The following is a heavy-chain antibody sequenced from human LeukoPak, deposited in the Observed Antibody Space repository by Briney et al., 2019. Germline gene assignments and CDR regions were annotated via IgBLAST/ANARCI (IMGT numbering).Heavy chain of an antibody. CDR2: MNPNSGNT. J-gene: IGHJ3*02. Sequence: ASVKVSCKASGYIFISYGISWVRQAPGQGLEWMGWMNPNSGNTGYAQKFQGRVTMTRNTSISTAYMELSSLRSEDTAVYYCARAITYYDILTGYYTWDDAFDIWGQGTMVTVSS. CDR3: ARAITYYDILTGYYTWDDAFDI. CDR1: GYIFISYG. V-gene: IGHV1-8*01. D-gene: IGHD3-9*01.